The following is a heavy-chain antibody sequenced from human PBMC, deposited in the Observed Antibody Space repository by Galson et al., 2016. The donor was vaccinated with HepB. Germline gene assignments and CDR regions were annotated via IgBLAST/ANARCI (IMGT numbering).Heavy chain of an antibody. Sequence: SLRLSCAASGFTFTTYEMTWVRQAPGQGLEWISYISSYGSTIYYADSVKGRFTISSDNAENSLYLQMNSLRAEDTAGYYCARVRWLEPLDYWGQGTLVTVSS. CDR3: ARVRWLEPLDY. CDR2: ISSYGSTI. D-gene: IGHD6-19*01. CDR1: GFTFTTYE. V-gene: IGHV3-48*03. J-gene: IGHJ4*02.